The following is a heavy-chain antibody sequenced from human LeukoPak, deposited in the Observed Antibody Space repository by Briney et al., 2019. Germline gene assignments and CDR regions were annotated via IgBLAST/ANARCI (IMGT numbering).Heavy chain of an antibody. CDR2: IYYSGST. J-gene: IGHJ4*02. V-gene: IGHV4-39*01. CDR3: ARTERYSGYS. CDR1: GGSISSSSYY. Sequence: PSETLSLTCTVSGGSISSSSYYWGWIRQPPGKGLEWIGSIYYSGSTYYNPSLKSRVTISVDTSKNQFSLKLSSVTAADTAVYYCARTERYSGYSWGQGTLVTVSS. D-gene: IGHD5-12*01.